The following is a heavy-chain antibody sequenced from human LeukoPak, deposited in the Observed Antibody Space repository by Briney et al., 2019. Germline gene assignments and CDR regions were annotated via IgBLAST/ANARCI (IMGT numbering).Heavy chain of an antibody. V-gene: IGHV6-1*01. CDR1: GDSVSSNSAA. Sequence: SQTLSLTCAISGDSVSSNSAAWNWIRQSPSRGLEWLGRTYYKSKWYNDYAVSVKSRITINPDTSKNQFSLQLNSVTPGDTAVYYCARYYYDSSGSPYNWFDPWGQGTLVTVSS. CDR2: TYYKSKWYN. J-gene: IGHJ5*02. D-gene: IGHD3-22*01. CDR3: ARYYYDSSGSPYNWFDP.